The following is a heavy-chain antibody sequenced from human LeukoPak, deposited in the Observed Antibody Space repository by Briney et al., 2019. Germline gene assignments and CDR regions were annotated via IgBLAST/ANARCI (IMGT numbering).Heavy chain of an antibody. J-gene: IGHJ4*02. CDR2: ISSSGSTI. CDR1: GFTFSSYE. CDR3: ARKIAVAGKHYFDY. Sequence: GGSLRLSCAASGFTFSSYEMNWVRQAPGKGLEWVSYISSSGSTIYHADSVKGRFTISRDNAKNSLYLQMNSLRAEDTAVYYCARKIAVAGKHYFDYWGQGTLVTVSS. D-gene: IGHD6-19*01. V-gene: IGHV3-48*03.